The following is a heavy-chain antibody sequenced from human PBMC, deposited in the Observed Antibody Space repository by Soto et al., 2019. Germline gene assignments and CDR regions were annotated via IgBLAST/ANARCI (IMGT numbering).Heavy chain of an antibody. J-gene: IGHJ6*02. D-gene: IGHD6-13*01. V-gene: IGHV4-34*01. CDR2: INHSRST. CDR3: ARVRQQLVLRYYYYGMDA. CDR1: GGSFSGYC. Sequence: SETLSLTCAVYGGSFSGYCWSWIRQPPGKGLEWIGEINHSRSTNYNPSLKSRVTISVDTSKNQFSLKLSSVTAADTAVYYCARVRQQLVLRYYYYGMDAWGQGTTVTVSS.